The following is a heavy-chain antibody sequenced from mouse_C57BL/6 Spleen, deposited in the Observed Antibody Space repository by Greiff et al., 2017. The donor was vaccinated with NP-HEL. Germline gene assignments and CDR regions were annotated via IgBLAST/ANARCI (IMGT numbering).Heavy chain of an antibody. CDR3: TGSLRVDYAMDY. J-gene: IGHJ4*01. V-gene: IGHV6-3*01. CDR1: GFTFSNYW. Sequence: EVKVEESGGGLVQPGGSMKLSCVASGFTFSNYWMNWVRQSPEKGLEWVAQIRLKSDDYATHYAESVKGRFTISRDDSKSSVYLQMNNLRAEDTGIYYCTGSLRVDYAMDYWGQGTSVTVSS. CDR2: IRLKSDDYAT. D-gene: IGHD1-1*01.